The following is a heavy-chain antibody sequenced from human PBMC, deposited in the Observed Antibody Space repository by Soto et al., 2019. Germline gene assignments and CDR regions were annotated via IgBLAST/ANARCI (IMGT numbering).Heavy chain of an antibody. CDR3: ARVRMATIMTDAFDV. J-gene: IGHJ3*01. Sequence: ASVKVSCKASGYTFTSYYLHWVRQAPGQGLEWMGRINPYSGTTNYAQKFQGRVTMTTDTSTSTVYMELSSLRSEDTAVYYCARVRMATIMTDAFDVSVQATMLTFSS. CDR1: GYTFTSYY. V-gene: IGHV1-46*01. CDR2: INPYSGTT. D-gene: IGHD5-12*01.